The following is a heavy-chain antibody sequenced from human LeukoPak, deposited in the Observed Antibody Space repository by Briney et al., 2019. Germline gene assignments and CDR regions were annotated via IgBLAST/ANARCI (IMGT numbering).Heavy chain of an antibody. J-gene: IGHJ4*02. D-gene: IGHD2-15*01. CDR1: GFTFSSYA. V-gene: IGHV3-23*01. CDR2: ISGSGGST. Sequence: PGGSLRLSCAASGFTFSSYAMSWVRQAPGKGLEWVSAISGSGGSTYYADSGKVRFTISRDNSKNTLYLQMNSLGAEDTAVYYCAKTRHGGYFDYWGQGTLVTVSS. CDR3: AKTRHGGYFDY.